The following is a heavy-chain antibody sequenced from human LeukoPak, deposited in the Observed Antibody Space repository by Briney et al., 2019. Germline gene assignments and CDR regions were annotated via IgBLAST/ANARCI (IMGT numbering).Heavy chain of an antibody. CDR1: GFTFSSYA. V-gene: IGHV3-23*01. D-gene: IGHD3-3*01. Sequence: GGSLRLSCAASGFTFSSYAMSWVRQAPGRGLEWVSAISGSGGSTYYADSVKGRFTISRDNSKNTLYLQMNSLRAEDTAVYYCAKYSAYYDFWSGYWTIDYWGQGTLVTVSS. J-gene: IGHJ4*02. CDR3: AKYSAYYDFWSGYWTIDY. CDR2: ISGSGGST.